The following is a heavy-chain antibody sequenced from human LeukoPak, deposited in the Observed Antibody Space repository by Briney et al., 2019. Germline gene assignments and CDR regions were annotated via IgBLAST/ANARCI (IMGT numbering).Heavy chain of an antibody. J-gene: IGHJ4*02. V-gene: IGHV5-51*01. D-gene: IGHD6-13*01. CDR2: IYPSDSDT. CDR3: ATGVEVAPGTFDY. Sequence: SGESLQISCKASGYSFTTYWIAWVRQMPGKGLEWMGVIYPSDSDTRYSRPFQGHVTISADKSISTAYLQWRSLKASYIAMYYCATGVEVAPGTFDYWGQGTLVTVSS. CDR1: GYSFTTYW.